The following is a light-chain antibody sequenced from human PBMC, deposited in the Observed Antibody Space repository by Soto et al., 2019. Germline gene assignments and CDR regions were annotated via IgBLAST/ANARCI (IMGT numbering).Light chain of an antibody. CDR1: TGAVTSGHY. CDR2: DTS. CDR3: LLFYSGARS. V-gene: IGLV7-46*01. J-gene: IGLJ2*01. Sequence: QAVVTQEPSLTVSPGGTVTLTCGSSTGAVTSGHYPYWFQQKPGQAPRTLIYDTSNKHSWTPALFSGSLLGGKAALTLSGSQPEDEAEYYCLLFYSGARSFGGGTKVTVL.